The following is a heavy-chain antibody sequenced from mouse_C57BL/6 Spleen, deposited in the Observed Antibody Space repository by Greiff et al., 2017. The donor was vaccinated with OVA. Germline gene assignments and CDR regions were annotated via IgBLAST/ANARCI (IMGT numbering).Heavy chain of an antibody. V-gene: IGHV1-7*01. CDR1: GYTFTSYW. J-gene: IGHJ4*01. D-gene: IGHD1-1*01. Sequence: QVQLQQSGAELAKPGASVKLSCKASGYTFTSYWMHWVKQRPGQGLEWIGYINPSSGYTKYNQKFKYKATLTADKSSSTAYMQLSSLTYEDSAVYYCARFITTVVKDYWGQGTSVTVSS. CDR2: INPSSGYT. CDR3: ARFITTVVKDY.